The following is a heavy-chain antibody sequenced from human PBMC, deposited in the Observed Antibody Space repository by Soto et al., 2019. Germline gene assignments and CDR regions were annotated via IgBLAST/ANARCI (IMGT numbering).Heavy chain of an antibody. D-gene: IGHD4-17*01. CDR2: INPNSGAT. Sequence: GASVKVSCKASGYTFTGYYMHWVRQAPGQGLEWMGWINPNSGATNYAQKFQGRVTMTRDTSISTAYMELRGLKSDDTAVYYCTRDPDYGDYWGYFFDYWGQGTPVTVPQ. V-gene: IGHV1-2*02. J-gene: IGHJ4*02. CDR3: TRDPDYGDYWGYFFDY. CDR1: GYTFTGYY.